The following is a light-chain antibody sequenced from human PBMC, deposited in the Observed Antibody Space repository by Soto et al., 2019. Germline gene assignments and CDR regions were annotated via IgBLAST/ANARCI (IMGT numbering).Light chain of an antibody. CDR3: QQYNSYSRLT. Sequence: DIQMTQSPSTLSSSVGDRFTITFLSSQSISSWLAWYQQKPGKAPKLLIYDASSLESGVPSRFSGSGSGTEFTLTISSLQPGDFATYYCQQYNSYSRLTFGGGTKVDIK. CDR2: DAS. CDR1: QSISSW. J-gene: IGKJ4*01. V-gene: IGKV1-5*01.